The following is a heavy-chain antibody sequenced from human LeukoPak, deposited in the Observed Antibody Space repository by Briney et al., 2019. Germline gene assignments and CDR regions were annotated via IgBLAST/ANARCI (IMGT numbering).Heavy chain of an antibody. CDR3: AKGVRGGYDYYGVDV. CDR2: ISWKSGSI. D-gene: IGHD3-10*02. V-gene: IGHV3-9*01. CDR1: GFIFDDYA. J-gene: IGHJ6*02. Sequence: GRSLRLSCAASGFIFDDYAMYWVRHVPGKGLEWVSGISWKSGSIGYADSVKGRVTISRDNAKNSLYLQMNSLGAEDTALYYCAKGVRGGYDYYGVDVWGQGTTVTVSS.